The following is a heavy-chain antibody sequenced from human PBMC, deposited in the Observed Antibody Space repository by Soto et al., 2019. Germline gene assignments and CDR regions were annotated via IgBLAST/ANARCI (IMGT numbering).Heavy chain of an antibody. CDR3: ARQVVVPAALNNWFDP. D-gene: IGHD2-2*01. J-gene: IGHJ5*02. CDR1: GYSFTSYW. CDR2: IYPGDSDT. V-gene: IGHV5-51*01. Sequence: EVQLVQSGAEVKKPGESLQISCKGSGYSFTSYWIGWVRQMPGKGLEWMGIIYPGDSDTRYSPSFQGQVTISADKSISTAYLQWSSLKASDTAMYYCARQVVVPAALNNWFDPWGQGTLVTVSS.